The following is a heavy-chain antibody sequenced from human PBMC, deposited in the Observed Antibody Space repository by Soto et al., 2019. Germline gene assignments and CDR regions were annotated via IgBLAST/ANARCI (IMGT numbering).Heavy chain of an antibody. CDR1: GFNFSDYE. V-gene: IGHV3-48*03. Sequence: PGGSLRLSCEAPGFNFSDYEMNWVRQTPGKGLKWLSYINSGGTTSYYADSLRGRFTISRDNAKNLLYLQINSLRADDTAVYHCARTGDFWSGYTFDFWGQGALVTVSS. CDR2: INSGGTTS. J-gene: IGHJ4*02. CDR3: ARTGDFWSGYTFDF. D-gene: IGHD3-3*01.